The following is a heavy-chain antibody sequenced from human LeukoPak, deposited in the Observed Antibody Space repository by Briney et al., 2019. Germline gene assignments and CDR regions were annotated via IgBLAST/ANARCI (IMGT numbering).Heavy chain of an antibody. CDR1: GGSISSYY. V-gene: IGHV4-59*01. CDR2: IYYSGST. J-gene: IGHJ3*02. CDR3: ARDARRDYDFWSGYYPMIAFDI. Sequence: PSETLSLTCTVSGGSISSYYWSWIRQPPGKGLEWIGYIYYSGSTNYNPSLKSRVTISVDTSKNQFSLKLSSVTAADTAVYYCARDARRDYDFWSGYYPMIAFDIWGQGTMVTVSS. D-gene: IGHD3-3*01.